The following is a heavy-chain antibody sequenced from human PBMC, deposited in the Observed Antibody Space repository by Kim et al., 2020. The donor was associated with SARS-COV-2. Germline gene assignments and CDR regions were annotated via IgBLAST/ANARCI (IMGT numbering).Heavy chain of an antibody. CDR1: GFTFSSYG. J-gene: IGHJ4*02. CDR3: AKSSNPGTAAAGSH. CDR2: ISYDGSNK. D-gene: IGHD6-13*01. V-gene: IGHV3-30*18. Sequence: GGSLRLSCAASGFTFSSYGMHWVRQAPGKGLEWVAVISYDGSNKYYADSVKGRFTISRDNSKNTLYLQMNSLRAEDTAVYYCAKSSNPGTAAAGSHWGQGTLVTVSS.